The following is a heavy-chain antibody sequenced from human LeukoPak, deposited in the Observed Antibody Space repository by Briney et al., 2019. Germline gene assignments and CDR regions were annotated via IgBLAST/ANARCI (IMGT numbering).Heavy chain of an antibody. J-gene: IGHJ1*01. D-gene: IGHD3-10*01. CDR1: GYSISSGYY. V-gene: IGHV4-38-2*02. Sequence: PSETLSLTCTVSGYSISSGYYWGWIRQPPGKGLEWIGSIYHSGSTYYNPSLKSRVTISVDTSKNQFSLRLRSVTAADTAVYYPARGSRRWGRFVCWGRGSLVLVSS. CDR3: ARGSRRWGRFVC. CDR2: IYHSGST.